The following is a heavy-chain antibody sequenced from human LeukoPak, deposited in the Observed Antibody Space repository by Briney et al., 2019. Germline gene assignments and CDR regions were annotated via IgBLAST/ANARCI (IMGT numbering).Heavy chain of an antibody. D-gene: IGHD1-26*01. CDR2: IYYSGST. Sequence: SETLSLTCTVSGGSISSYYWSWIRQPPGKGLEWIGYIYYSGSTNYNPSLKSRVTISVDTSKNQFSLKLSSVTAADTAVYYCARSDSGSYEYYFGYWGQGTLVTVSS. V-gene: IGHV4-59*01. CDR3: ARSDSGSYEYYFGY. CDR1: GGSISSYY. J-gene: IGHJ4*02.